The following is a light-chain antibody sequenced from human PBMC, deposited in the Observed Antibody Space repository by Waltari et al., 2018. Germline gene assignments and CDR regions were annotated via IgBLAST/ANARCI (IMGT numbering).Light chain of an antibody. V-gene: IGLV3-21*03. J-gene: IGLJ2*01. Sequence: YVLTQPPSVSVAPGKAARISCGGANIESKGAPWYQAKPGQAPVLVLFDDSDRPSRIPERFSGSNSGNTATLTISRVEVGDEADYYSQVWDGSADEAVFGGGTKLTVL. CDR3: QVWDGSADEAV. CDR1: NIESKG. CDR2: DDS.